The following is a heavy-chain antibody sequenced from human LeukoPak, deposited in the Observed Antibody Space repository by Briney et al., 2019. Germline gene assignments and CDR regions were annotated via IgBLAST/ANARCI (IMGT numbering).Heavy chain of an antibody. CDR1: GGSISSGGYC. D-gene: IGHD2-15*01. CDR3: AKEGRDSGGYNGWFEP. J-gene: IGHJ5*02. Sequence: SETLSLTCTVSGGSISSGGYCWSWIRQHPGKGLEWIGYVCHDGGTSYNPSLKSRVTVAIDTSKNRFSLKLNSVTAADTAVFYCAKEGRDSGGYNGWFEPWGQGTLVTVSS. CDR2: VCHDGGT. V-gene: IGHV4-31*03.